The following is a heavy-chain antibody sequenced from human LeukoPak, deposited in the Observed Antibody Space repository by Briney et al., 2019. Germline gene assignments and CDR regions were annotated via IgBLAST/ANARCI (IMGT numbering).Heavy chain of an antibody. V-gene: IGHV1-8*03. CDR3: ARGPRNLLWFGESTNWFDP. J-gene: IGHJ5*02. CDR2: MNPNSGNT. D-gene: IGHD3-10*01. Sequence: ASVKVSFKASGYTFTSYDINWVRQATGQGLEWMGWMNPNSGNTGYAQKSQGRVTITRNTSISTAYMELSSLRSEDTAVYYCARGPRNLLWFGESTNWFDPWGQGTLVTVSS. CDR1: GYTFTSYD.